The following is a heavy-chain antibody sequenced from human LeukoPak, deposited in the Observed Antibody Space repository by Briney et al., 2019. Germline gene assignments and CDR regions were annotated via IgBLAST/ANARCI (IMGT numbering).Heavy chain of an antibody. D-gene: IGHD6-13*01. Sequence: GGSLRLSCAASGFTVSSSYMSWVRQAPGKGLEWVSAISGSGGSTYYADSVKGRFTISRDNSKNTLYLQMNSLRAEDTAVYYCAKGRGVIAAAGPSDYWGQGTLVTVSS. CDR2: ISGSGGST. CDR1: GFTVSSSY. J-gene: IGHJ4*02. V-gene: IGHV3-23*01. CDR3: AKGRGVIAAAGPSDY.